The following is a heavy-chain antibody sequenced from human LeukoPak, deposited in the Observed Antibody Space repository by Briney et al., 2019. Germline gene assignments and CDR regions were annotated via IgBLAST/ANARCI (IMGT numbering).Heavy chain of an antibody. Sequence: SVKVSCKASGGTFSSYAISWVRQAPGQGLEWMGGIIPIFGTANYAQKFQGRVTITADESTSTAYMELSSLRSEDTAVYYCARVPVDTAMANTHQLTPYFDYWGQGTLVTVSS. J-gene: IGHJ4*02. CDR3: ARVPVDTAMANTHQLTPYFDY. CDR1: GGTFSSYA. D-gene: IGHD5-18*01. V-gene: IGHV1-69*13. CDR2: IIPIFGTA.